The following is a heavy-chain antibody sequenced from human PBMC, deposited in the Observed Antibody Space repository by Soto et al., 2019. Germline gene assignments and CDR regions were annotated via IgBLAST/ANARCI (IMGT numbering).Heavy chain of an antibody. Sequence: GGSLRLSCAASGFTISTYAMTWVRQAPGKGLECVSGVTGSGSQIYYADSVKGRFTISKDNSKNTLYLQMSSLREEDTALYYCAKDAVYRDGLWLMDSWGQGTLVTVSS. CDR3: AKDAVYRDGLWLMDS. CDR2: VTGSGSQI. J-gene: IGHJ5*02. V-gene: IGHV3-23*01. CDR1: GFTISTYA. D-gene: IGHD2-21*01.